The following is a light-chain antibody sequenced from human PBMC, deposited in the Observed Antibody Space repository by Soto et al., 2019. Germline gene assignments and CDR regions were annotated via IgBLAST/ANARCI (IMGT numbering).Light chain of an antibody. V-gene: IGKV1-27*01. CDR2: AAS. J-gene: IGKJ2*01. Sequence: DIQMTQSPSSLSASVGDRVTITCRASQGISNYLAWYQQKPGKVPKLLIYAASTLQSGVPSRFSGSGSGTDFTLTISSLQHEDVATYYCQKYNSAPMYTFGQGTKLEIK. CDR1: QGISNY. CDR3: QKYNSAPMYT.